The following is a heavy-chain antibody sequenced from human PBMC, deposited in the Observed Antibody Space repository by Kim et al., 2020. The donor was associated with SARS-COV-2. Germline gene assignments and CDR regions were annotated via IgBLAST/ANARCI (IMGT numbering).Heavy chain of an antibody. V-gene: IGHV4-39*01. J-gene: IGHJ4*02. Sequence: NPSLQSRFTVSVDMSKNHFSLRLSSVTAADTAVYYCARLTSYGQNYYFDYWGQGTLVTVSS. D-gene: IGHD5-18*01. CDR3: ARLTSYGQNYYFDY.